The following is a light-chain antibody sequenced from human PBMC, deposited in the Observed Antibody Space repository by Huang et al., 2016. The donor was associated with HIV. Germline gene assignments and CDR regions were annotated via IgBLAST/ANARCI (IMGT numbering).Light chain of an antibody. CDR2: DTS. V-gene: IGKV3-11*01. CDR3: HQRAGWPL. CDR1: QTISSY. Sequence: EVVLTQSPATLSLSPGERATLSCRASQTISSYLAWYHHKPGQPPRLLIDDTSKRATGIPARCSGSGSGTDFTLTISSLEPEDFAVYYCHQRAGWPLFGGGTKVEIK. J-gene: IGKJ4*02.